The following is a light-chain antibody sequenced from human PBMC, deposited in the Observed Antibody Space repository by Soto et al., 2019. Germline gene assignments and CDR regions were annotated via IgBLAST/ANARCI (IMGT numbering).Light chain of an antibody. Sequence: EVVMTQSPATLSVSPGERVTLSCRASESVHRNLAWYQQKPGQGPSLLIYYASTRATGVPDRFTGSGSGTEFTLTISSLQSEDFGVYHCQHYSNWPPTFGPGT. CDR2: YAS. J-gene: IGKJ3*01. CDR3: QHYSNWPPT. CDR1: ESVHRN. V-gene: IGKV3-15*01.